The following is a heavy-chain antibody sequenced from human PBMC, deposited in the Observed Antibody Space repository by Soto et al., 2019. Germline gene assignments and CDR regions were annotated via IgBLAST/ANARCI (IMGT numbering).Heavy chain of an antibody. J-gene: IGHJ5*02. Sequence: PSETLSLTCAVYGGSFSGYYWSWIRQPPGKGLEWIGEINHSGSTNYNPSLKSRVTISVDTSKNQFSLKLSSVTAADTAVYYCARGRDIVVVPAARERNWYDPRGQGTLVTVSS. CDR2: INHSGST. D-gene: IGHD2-2*01. V-gene: IGHV4-34*01. CDR1: GGSFSGYY. CDR3: ARGRDIVVVPAARERNWYDP.